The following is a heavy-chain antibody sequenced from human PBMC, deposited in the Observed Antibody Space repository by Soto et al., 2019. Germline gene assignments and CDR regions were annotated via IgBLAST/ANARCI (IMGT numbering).Heavy chain of an antibody. J-gene: IGHJ5*02. CDR2: ISGSGGST. V-gene: IGHV3-23*01. CDR1: GFTFSSYA. Sequence: GGSLRLSCAASGFTFSSYAMSWVRQAPGKGLEWVSAISGSGGSTYYADSVKGRFTISRDNSKNTLYLQMNSLRAEDTAVYYCAKVRGINWNYGARWFDPWGQGTLVTVS. CDR3: AKVRGINWNYGARWFDP. D-gene: IGHD1-7*01.